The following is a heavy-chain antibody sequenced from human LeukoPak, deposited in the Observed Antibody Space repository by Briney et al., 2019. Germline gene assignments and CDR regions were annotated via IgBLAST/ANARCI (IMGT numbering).Heavy chain of an antibody. D-gene: IGHD3-22*01. CDR2: IKQDGSEK. J-gene: IGHJ3*02. V-gene: IGHV3-7*05. CDR1: GFTFRTAW. CDR3: ARGGDSSGSIRSAFDI. Sequence: GGSLRLSCAASGFTFRTAWMSWVRQAPGKGLEWLANIKQDGSEKYYADSAKGRFTISRDNAKNSVYLQMNSLRAEDTAVYYCARGGDSSGSIRSAFDIWGQGTMVTVSS.